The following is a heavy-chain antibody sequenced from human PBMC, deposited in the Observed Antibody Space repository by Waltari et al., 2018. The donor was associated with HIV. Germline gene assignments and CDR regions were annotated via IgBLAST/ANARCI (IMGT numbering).Heavy chain of an antibody. D-gene: IGHD3-22*01. J-gene: IGHJ5*02. Sequence: QVQLVQSGAEVKKPGASVKVPCKASGYTFTSYDINWVRQATGQGREGMGWMNPDSGNRGYARKCHGRVTMTRKTSRSTAYMERSSLRSEDTAVYYCARGLGSGYRAYLWGQGTRVTVSS. CDR2: MNPDSGNR. V-gene: IGHV1-8*01. CDR1: GYTFTSYD. CDR3: ARGLGSGYRAYL.